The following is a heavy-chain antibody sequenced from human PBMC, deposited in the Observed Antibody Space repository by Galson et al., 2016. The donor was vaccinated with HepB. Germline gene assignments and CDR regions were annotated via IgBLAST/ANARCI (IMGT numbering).Heavy chain of an antibody. CDR2: ISSDSSDI. CDR3: AAGSHRYWFDP. J-gene: IGHJ5*02. CDR1: GFSFRSYI. V-gene: IGHV3-21*01. Sequence: SLRLSCAASGFSFRSYIMSWVRQAPGKGLQWVSSISSDSSDIYYPDSVKGRFIISRDNAKNSLYLQMNNLTAEDTAVYHCAAGSHRYWFDPWGQGTLVTVSS. D-gene: IGHD6-13*01.